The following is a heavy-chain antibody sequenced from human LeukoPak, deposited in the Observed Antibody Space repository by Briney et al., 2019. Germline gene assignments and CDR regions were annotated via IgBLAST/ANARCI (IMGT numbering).Heavy chain of an antibody. CDR2: IYYSGST. D-gene: IGHD5-24*01. CDR1: GGSISSGDYY. Sequence: SETLSLTCTVSGGSISSGDYYGSWIRHPPGKGLEWIGYIYYSGSTYYNPSLKSRVTISVDTSKNQFSLKLSSVTAADTAVYYCARGGLVGWLQSVFDYWGQGTLVTVSS. V-gene: IGHV4-30-4*01. CDR3: ARGGLVGWLQSVFDY. J-gene: IGHJ4*02.